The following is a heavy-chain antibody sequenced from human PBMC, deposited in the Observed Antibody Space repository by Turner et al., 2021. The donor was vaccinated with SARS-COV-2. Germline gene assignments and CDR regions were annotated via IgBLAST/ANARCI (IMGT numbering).Heavy chain of an antibody. V-gene: IGHV3-30*04. CDR3: ARLDDSGHWGAFDI. D-gene: IGHD3-22*01. CDR1: GFTFSSYA. J-gene: IGHJ3*02. Sequence: QVQLVESGGGVVQPGRSLRLSCAASGFTFSSYAMHWVRQAPGKGLEWVAVISYDGSQKYYADAVKGRFTISRDNSKNMVYLQMNSLRAEDTAVYYCARLDDSGHWGAFDIWGQGTMVTVSS. CDR2: ISYDGSQK.